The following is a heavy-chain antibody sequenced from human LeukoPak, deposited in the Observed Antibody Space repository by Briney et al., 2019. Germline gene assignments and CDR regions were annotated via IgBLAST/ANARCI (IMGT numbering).Heavy chain of an antibody. CDR1: GFTVSSNY. J-gene: IGHJ4*02. CDR3: ARDAKQQLVRSATDY. D-gene: IGHD6-13*01. CDR2: IYSGGRT. Sequence: GGSLRLSCAASGFTVSSNYMSWVRQAPGKGLEWVSVIYSGGRTYYADSVKGRFTISRDNSKNTLYLQMNSLRAEDTAVYYCARDAKQQLVRSATDYWGQGTLVTVSS. V-gene: IGHV3-66*01.